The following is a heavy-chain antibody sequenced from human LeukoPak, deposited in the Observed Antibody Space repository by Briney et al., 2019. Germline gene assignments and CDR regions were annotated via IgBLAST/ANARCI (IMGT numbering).Heavy chain of an antibody. Sequence: SETLSLTCAVYGGSFSGYYWSWIRQPPGKGLEWIGEINHSGSTNYNPSLKSRVTISVDTSKNQFSLKLSSVTAADTAVYYCARRMVRGAKGYYYMDVWGKGTTVTISS. CDR3: ARRMVRGAKGYYYMDV. D-gene: IGHD3-10*01. CDR1: GGSFSGYY. J-gene: IGHJ6*03. V-gene: IGHV4-34*01. CDR2: INHSGST.